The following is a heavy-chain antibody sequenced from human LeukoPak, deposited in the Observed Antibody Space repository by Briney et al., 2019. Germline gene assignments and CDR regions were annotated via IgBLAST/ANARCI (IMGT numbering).Heavy chain of an antibody. CDR2: INRDGSST. CDR3: ARVGSPLYGDYVRDYYGMDV. J-gene: IGHJ6*02. Sequence: PGGSLRLSCAASGFRLRSYWMHWVRQAPGKGLVWVSRINRDGSSTYYADSVKGRVTTSRDNAKNTLYLQMNSLRAKDTAVYYCARVGSPLYGDYVRDYYGMDVWGQGTTVTVSS. CDR1: GFRLRSYW. D-gene: IGHD4-17*01. V-gene: IGHV3-74*01.